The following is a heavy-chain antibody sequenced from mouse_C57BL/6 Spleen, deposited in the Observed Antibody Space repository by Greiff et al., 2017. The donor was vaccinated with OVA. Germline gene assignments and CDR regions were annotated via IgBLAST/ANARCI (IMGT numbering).Heavy chain of an antibody. CDR2: INPSNGGT. CDR1: GYTFTSYW. V-gene: IGHV1-53*01. J-gene: IGHJ2*01. D-gene: IGHD1-1*01. CDR3: ARSGYYGSSFAY. Sequence: QVQLQQPGTELVKPGASVTLSCKASGYTFTSYWMHWVKQRPGQGLEWIGNINPSNGGTNYNEKFKGKATLTVDKSSSTAYMQLSSLTSEDSAVYYCARSGYYGSSFAYWGQGTTLTVSS.